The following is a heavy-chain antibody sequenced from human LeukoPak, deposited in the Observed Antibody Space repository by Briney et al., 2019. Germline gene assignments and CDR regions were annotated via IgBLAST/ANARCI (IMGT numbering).Heavy chain of an antibody. J-gene: IGHJ3*02. V-gene: IGHV2-5*02. CDR2: IYWDDDK. CDR3: ARLAYYDNSGSSRPFDI. D-gene: IGHD3-22*01. CDR1: GFSLTTRGVG. Sequence: KESGPSLVKPTQPLTLTCAFSGFSLTTRGVGVGWIRQPPGKALEWLALIYWDDDKRYSPSLKSRLTITKDTSKKQVVLTVTNLDPVDTATYYCARLAYYDNSGSSRPFDIWGQGTRDTVSS.